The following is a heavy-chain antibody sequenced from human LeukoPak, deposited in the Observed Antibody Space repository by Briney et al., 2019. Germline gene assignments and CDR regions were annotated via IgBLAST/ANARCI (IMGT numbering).Heavy chain of an antibody. J-gene: IGHJ4*02. CDR1: GGTFSSYA. Sequence: SVKVSCKASGGTFSSYAISWVRQAPGQGLEWMGGIIPIFGTANYAQKFQGRVTITTDESTSTAYMELSSLRSEDTAVYYCARVTRGYSSRGDYYYYLGYWGQGTPVTVSS. D-gene: IGHD5-18*01. V-gene: IGHV1-69*05. CDR2: IIPIFGTA. CDR3: ARVTRGYSSRGDYYYYLGY.